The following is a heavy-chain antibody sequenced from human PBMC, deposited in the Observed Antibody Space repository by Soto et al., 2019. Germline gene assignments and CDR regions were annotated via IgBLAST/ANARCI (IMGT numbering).Heavy chain of an antibody. D-gene: IGHD5-12*01. Sequence: PSETLSLTCAVYGGSFSGYYWSWIRQPPGKGLEWIGEINHSGSTNYNPSLKSRVTISVDTSKNQFSPKLSSVTAADTAVYYCARRSLGVATCVDYWGQGTLVTVSS. CDR2: INHSGST. CDR1: GGSFSGYY. V-gene: IGHV4-34*01. CDR3: ARRSLGVATCVDY. J-gene: IGHJ4*02.